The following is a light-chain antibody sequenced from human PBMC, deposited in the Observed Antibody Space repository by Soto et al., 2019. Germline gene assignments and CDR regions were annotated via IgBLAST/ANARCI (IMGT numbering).Light chain of an antibody. Sequence: DIKLTQSPSTLSASLGDSVTITCRASQNIDTSLAWYQHKPGKAPKLLMFDVSNLESGVPSRFSGSGSGTDFTLTITSLQPEDSATYYCQQSYSTPQTFGQGTKVDIK. J-gene: IGKJ1*01. CDR1: QNIDTS. CDR2: DVS. V-gene: IGKV1-5*01. CDR3: QQSYSTPQT.